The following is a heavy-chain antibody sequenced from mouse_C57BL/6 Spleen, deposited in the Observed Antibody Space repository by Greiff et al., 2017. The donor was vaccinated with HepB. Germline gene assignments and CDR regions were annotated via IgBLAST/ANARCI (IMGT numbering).Heavy chain of an antibody. D-gene: IGHD4-1*01. CDR3: APSGTWFAY. CDR1: GYSITSGYY. CDR2: ISYDGSN. J-gene: IGHJ3*01. V-gene: IGHV3-6*01. Sequence: DVQLQESGPGLVKPSQSLSLTCSVTGYSITSGYYWNWIRQFPGNKLEWMGYISYDGSNNYNPSLKNRISITRDTSKNQFFLKLNSVTTEDTATYYCAPSGTWFAYWGQGTLVTVSA.